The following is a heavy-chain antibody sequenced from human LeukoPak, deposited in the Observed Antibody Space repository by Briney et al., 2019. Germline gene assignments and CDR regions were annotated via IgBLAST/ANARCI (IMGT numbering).Heavy chain of an antibody. V-gene: IGHV4-38-2*01. J-gene: IGHJ4*02. CDR1: GYSISSGYY. Sequence: SETLSLTCAVSGYSISSGYYWGWIRQPPGKGLEWIGSIYHSGSTYYNPSLKSRVTISVDTSKNQFSLKLSCVTAADTAVYYCASPIAAQYYFDYWGQRTLVTVSS. CDR2: IYHSGST. D-gene: IGHD6-13*01. CDR3: ASPIAAQYYFDY.